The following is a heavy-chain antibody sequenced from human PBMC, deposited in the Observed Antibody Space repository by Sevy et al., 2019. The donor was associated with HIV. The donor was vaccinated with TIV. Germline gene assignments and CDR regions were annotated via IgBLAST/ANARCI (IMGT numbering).Heavy chain of an antibody. D-gene: IGHD3-10*01. CDR3: ATDPYYYGSGSYYNYYYGMDV. CDR1: GFTFSSYS. J-gene: IGHJ6*02. Sequence: GGSLRLSCAASGFTFSSYSMNWVRQAPGKGLEWVSSISSSSSYIYYADSVKGRFTISRDNAKNSLYLQMNSLRAEDTAVYYCATDPYYYGSGSYYNYYYGMDVWGQGTTVTVSS. V-gene: IGHV3-21*01. CDR2: ISSSSSYI.